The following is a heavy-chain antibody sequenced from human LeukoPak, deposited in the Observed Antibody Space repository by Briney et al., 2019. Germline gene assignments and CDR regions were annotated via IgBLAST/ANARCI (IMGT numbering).Heavy chain of an antibody. Sequence: GESLKISCKGSGYSFATYWISWVRQMPGKGLEWMGRIDPSDSYTNYSPSFQGHVTISADKSIGTAYLQWSSLKASDTAMYYCARHFDIVVVPAAMHGFDYWGQGTLVTVSS. J-gene: IGHJ4*02. CDR3: ARHFDIVVVPAAMHGFDY. CDR2: IDPSDSYT. D-gene: IGHD2-2*01. V-gene: IGHV5-10-1*01. CDR1: GYSFATYW.